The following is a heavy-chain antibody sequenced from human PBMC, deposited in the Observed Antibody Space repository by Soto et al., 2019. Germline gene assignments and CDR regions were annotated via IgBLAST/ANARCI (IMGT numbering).Heavy chain of an antibody. J-gene: IGHJ4*02. CDR2: ISGSGGST. CDR1: GFTFSSYA. V-gene: IGHV3-23*01. D-gene: IGHD3-3*01. Sequence: GGSLRLSCAASGFTFSSYAMSWVRQAPGKGLEWVSAISGSGGSTYYADSVKGRFTISRDNSKNTLYLQMNSLRAEDTAVYYCAKDYARGRVYYDFWSGYDYWGQGTLVTVSS. CDR3: AKDYARGRVYYDFWSGYDY.